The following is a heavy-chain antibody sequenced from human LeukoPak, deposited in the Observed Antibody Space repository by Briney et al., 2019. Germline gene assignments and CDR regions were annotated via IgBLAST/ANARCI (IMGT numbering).Heavy chain of an antibody. D-gene: IGHD3-10*01. CDR1: GFTFPTFD. CDR3: ARSFGSGTYLDS. CDR2: IRHDEYNR. J-gene: IGHJ4*02. V-gene: IGHV3-30*02. Sequence: GGSLRLSCAASGFTFPTFDMHWVRQAPGRGLQWLAFIRHDEYNRYYADSVKGRFTIPKVNSNNTLYLQMNSLRPEDTAVYYCARSFGSGTYLDSWGQGTLVTVSS.